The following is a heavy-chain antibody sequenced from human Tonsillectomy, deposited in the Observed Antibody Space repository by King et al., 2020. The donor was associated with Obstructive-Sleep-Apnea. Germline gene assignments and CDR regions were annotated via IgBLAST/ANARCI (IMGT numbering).Heavy chain of an antibody. D-gene: IGHD3-10*01. J-gene: IGHJ6*02. Sequence: VQLQESGPGVVKPSQTLSLTCTVSGGSISTNGFYWSWIRQLPGKGLEWIGYIYHSGSTHYNPSLRSRLIISVDTSKNQFSLNLTSGTAADTAVYYCARGSSRWFGDKGVDVWGQGTTVTVFS. CDR1: GGSISTNGFY. V-gene: IGHV4-31*03. CDR3: ARGSSRWFGDKGVDV. CDR2: IYHSGST.